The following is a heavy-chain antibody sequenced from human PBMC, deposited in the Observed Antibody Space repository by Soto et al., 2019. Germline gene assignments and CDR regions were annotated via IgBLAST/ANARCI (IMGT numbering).Heavy chain of an antibody. D-gene: IGHD2-21*02. CDR3: AREDDGGDRDYYGLDV. V-gene: IGHV4-30-4*01. CDR1: GGSISTDHYH. Sequence: QVQLQESGPGLVRPSQTLSLTCTVSGGSISTDHYHWTWIRQTPGKVLEWIGYIHYSGSIHFNPSLQSRVSISLDTSKILFSLKLRSVTAAYSAVYFCAREDDGGDRDYYGLDVWGQGTTVTVSS. J-gene: IGHJ6*02. CDR2: IHYSGSI.